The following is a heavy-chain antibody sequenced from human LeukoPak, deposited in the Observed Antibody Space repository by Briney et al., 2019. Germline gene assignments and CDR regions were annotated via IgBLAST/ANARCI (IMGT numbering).Heavy chain of an antibody. J-gene: IGHJ6*04. CDR2: IIPIFGTA. V-gene: IGHV1-69*05. CDR3: ARETGRCTNGVCYTESVDV. CDR1: GGTFSSYA. Sequence: SVKVSCKASGGTFSSYAISWVRQAPGQGLEWMGRIIPIFGTANYAQKFQGRVTITTDESTSTAYMELSSLRSEDTAVYYCARETGRCTNGVCYTESVDVWGKGTTVTVSS. D-gene: IGHD2-8*01.